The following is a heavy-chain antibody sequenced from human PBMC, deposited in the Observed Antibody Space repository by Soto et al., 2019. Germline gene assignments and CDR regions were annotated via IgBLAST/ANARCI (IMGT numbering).Heavy chain of an antibody. CDR3: ARDGSSSWSDS. Sequence: SETLSLTCTVSGGSISGSSDYWSWIRQPPGRGLEWIGYVYYNGKSNYNPSLKSRISFSVDASKNQFSLRLRSVTAADTAVYFCARDGSSSWSDSWGQGALVTVSS. CDR1: GGSISGSSDY. V-gene: IGHV4-61*01. CDR2: VYYNGKS. J-gene: IGHJ5*01. D-gene: IGHD6-19*01.